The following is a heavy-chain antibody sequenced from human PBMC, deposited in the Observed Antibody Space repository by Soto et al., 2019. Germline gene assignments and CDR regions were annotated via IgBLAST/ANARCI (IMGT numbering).Heavy chain of an antibody. J-gene: IGHJ3*02. Sequence: RGESLKISCKGSGYSFTSYWIGWVRQMPGKGLERMGIIYPGDSDTRYSPSFQGQVTISADKSISTAYLQWSSLKASDTAMYYCARLLINYYDSSGYYSSAFDIWGQGTMVTVSS. CDR3: ARLLINYYDSSGYYSSAFDI. D-gene: IGHD3-22*01. CDR2: IYPGDSDT. V-gene: IGHV5-51*01. CDR1: GYSFTSYW.